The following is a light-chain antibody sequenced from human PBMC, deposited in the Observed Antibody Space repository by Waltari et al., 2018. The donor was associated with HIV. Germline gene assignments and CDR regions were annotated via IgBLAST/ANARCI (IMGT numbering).Light chain of an antibody. CDR1: SSDLRSHS. Sequence: QSVLTQPPSASGTPGQRVTIPSSGSSSDLRSHSVNWYQQLPGTAPRLLIYTKNQRPSGVPDRFSGSKSGTSASMVISGLQSEDEADYFCAAWDDSLNGDVVFGGGTKLTVL. CDR3: AAWDDSLNGDVV. V-gene: IGLV1-44*01. J-gene: IGLJ2*01. CDR2: TKN.